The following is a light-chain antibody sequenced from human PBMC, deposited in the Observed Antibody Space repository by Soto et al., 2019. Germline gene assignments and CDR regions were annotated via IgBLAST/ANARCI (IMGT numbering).Light chain of an antibody. V-gene: IGKV1-9*01. CDR1: QGINSH. Sequence: DIQLTQSPSFLSASVEDRVTITCRASQGINSHLAWYQVKPGEAPKLLIYEESTLQGGVSSRFSGRGSGTEFTLTIYSLQPEDFATYYCQQLNTFPFTFGGGTKVEIK. J-gene: IGKJ4*01. CDR2: EES. CDR3: QQLNTFPFT.